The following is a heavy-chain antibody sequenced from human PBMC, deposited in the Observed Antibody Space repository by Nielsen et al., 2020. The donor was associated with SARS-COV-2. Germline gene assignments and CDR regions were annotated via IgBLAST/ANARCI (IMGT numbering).Heavy chain of an antibody. J-gene: IGHJ4*02. CDR2: ISGSGGST. CDR3: AKPRDGYNWQN. V-gene: IGHV3-23*01. CDR1: GFTFSSYA. D-gene: IGHD5-24*01. Sequence: GGSLRLSCAASGFTFSSYAMSWVRQAPGKGLEWVSAISGSGGSTYYADSVKGRFTISRDNSKNTMYLQMNSLRVEDTAVYYCAKPRDGYNWQNWGQGTLVTISS.